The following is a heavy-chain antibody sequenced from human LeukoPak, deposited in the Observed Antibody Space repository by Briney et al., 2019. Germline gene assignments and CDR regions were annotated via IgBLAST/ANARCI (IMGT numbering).Heavy chain of an antibody. CDR3: ARGGGSYYYYMDV. CDR1: GGSISSYY. Sequence: PSETLSLTCTVSGGSISSYYWSWIRQPPGKGLEWIGYIYYIGSTNYNPSPKTRVTISVDTSKNQFSLNLSSVTAADTAVYYCARGGGSYYYYMDVWGKGTTVTIS. CDR2: IYYIGST. J-gene: IGHJ6*03. D-gene: IGHD3-16*01. V-gene: IGHV4-59*01.